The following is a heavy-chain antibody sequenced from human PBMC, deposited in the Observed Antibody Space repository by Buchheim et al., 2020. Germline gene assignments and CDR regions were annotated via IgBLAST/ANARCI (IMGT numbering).Heavy chain of an antibody. CDR2: IKQDGSEK. CDR1: GFTFSSYW. J-gene: IGHJ4*02. V-gene: IGHV3-7*01. Sequence: EVQLVESGGGLVQPGGSLRVSCAASGFTFSSYWMTWVRQAPGKGLEWVANIKQDGSEKYYVDSVKGRFAISRDNAKNSLYLQMNSLRVEDTAVYSCATSYGGNPYYFDYWGQGTL. CDR3: ATSYGGNPYYFDY. D-gene: IGHD4-23*01.